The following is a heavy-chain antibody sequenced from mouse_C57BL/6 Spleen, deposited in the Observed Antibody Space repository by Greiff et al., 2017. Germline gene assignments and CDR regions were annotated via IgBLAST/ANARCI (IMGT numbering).Heavy chain of an antibody. Sequence: LVESGAELVKPGASVKLSCKASGYTFTSYWMHWVKQRPGQGLEWIGMIHPNSGSTNYNEKFKSKATLTVDKSSSTAYMQLSSLTSEDSAVYYCARYYYGSSYVAYWGQGTLVTVSA. CDR1: GYTFTSYW. J-gene: IGHJ3*01. CDR3: ARYYYGSSYVAY. CDR2: IHPNSGST. D-gene: IGHD1-1*01. V-gene: IGHV1-64*01.